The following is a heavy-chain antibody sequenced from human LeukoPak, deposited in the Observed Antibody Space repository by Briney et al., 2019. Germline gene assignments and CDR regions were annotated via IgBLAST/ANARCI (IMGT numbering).Heavy chain of an antibody. Sequence: ASVKVSCKASGYTFTGYYMHWVRQAPGQGLEWMGWISAYNGNTNYAQKLQGRVTMTTDTSTSTAYMELRSLRSDDTAVYYCAASYGSGSYYNVIYFDYWGQGTLVTVSS. V-gene: IGHV1-18*04. J-gene: IGHJ4*02. CDR1: GYTFTGYY. D-gene: IGHD3-10*01. CDR3: AASYGSGSYYNVIYFDY. CDR2: ISAYNGNT.